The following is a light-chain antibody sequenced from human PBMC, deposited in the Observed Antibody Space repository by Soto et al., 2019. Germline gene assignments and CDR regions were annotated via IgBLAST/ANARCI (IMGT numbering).Light chain of an antibody. Sequence: EIVLTQSPATLSLSPGERATLSCRASQSVSSYLAWYQQKPGQAPRLLIYDASNRATGIPARFSGSGSGTDFTLTISSLEPEDFSVYYCQQRSKWPWTFGQGTNVEIK. J-gene: IGKJ1*01. CDR1: QSVSSY. V-gene: IGKV3-11*01. CDR2: DAS. CDR3: QQRSKWPWT.